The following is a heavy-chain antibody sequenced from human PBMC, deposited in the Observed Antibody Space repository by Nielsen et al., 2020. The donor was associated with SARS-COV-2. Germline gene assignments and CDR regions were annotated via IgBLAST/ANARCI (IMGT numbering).Heavy chain of an antibody. Sequence: GESLKISCADSGFTFRRDWMSWVRQAPGKGLEWVANIKQDGSETYYVDSVKGRFTISRDNAKNSIYLQMNSLRAEDTAVYYCRGWLATFDIWGQGTLVTVSS. V-gene: IGHV3-7*01. D-gene: IGHD3-22*01. CDR3: RGWLATFDI. J-gene: IGHJ3*02. CDR2: IKQDGSET. CDR1: GFTFRRDW.